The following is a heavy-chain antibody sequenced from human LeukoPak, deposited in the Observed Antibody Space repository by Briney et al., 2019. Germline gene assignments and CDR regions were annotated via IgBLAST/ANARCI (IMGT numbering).Heavy chain of an antibody. Sequence: PGRSLRLSCAASGFTFSSYAMHWVRQAPGKGLEWVAVISYDGSNKYYADSVKGRFTISRDNSKNTLYLQMNSLRAEDTAVYYCARARNDYDTSSFSALDYWGQGTLVTVSS. J-gene: IGHJ4*02. CDR1: GFTFSSYA. D-gene: IGHD3-22*01. V-gene: IGHV3-30-3*01. CDR3: ARARNDYDTSSFSALDY. CDR2: ISYDGSNK.